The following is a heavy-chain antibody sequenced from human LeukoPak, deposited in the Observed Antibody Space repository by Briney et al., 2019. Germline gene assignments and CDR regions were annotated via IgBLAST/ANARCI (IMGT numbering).Heavy chain of an antibody. V-gene: IGHV1-18*01. J-gene: IGHJ4*02. CDR1: GYTFTSYG. Sequence: ASVKVSCKASGYTFTSYGISWVRQAPGQGLEWMGWISAYNGNTNYAQKLQGRVTMTTDTSTSTAYMELRSLRAEDTAVYYCAIYDSSGYYNYWGQGTLVTVSS. D-gene: IGHD3-22*01. CDR3: AIYDSSGYYNY. CDR2: ISAYNGNT.